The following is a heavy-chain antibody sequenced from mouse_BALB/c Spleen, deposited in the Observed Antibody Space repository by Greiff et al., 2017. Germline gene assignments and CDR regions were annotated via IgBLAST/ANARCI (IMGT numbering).Heavy chain of an antibody. CDR1: GFNIKDTY. D-gene: IGHD2-4*01. J-gene: IGHJ4*01. V-gene: IGHV14-3*02. Sequence: VQLKQSGAELVKPGASVKLSCTASGFNIKDTYMHWVKQRPEQGLEWIGRIDPANGNTKYDPKFQGKATITADTSSNTAYLQLSSLTSEDTAVYYCADDYDGYAMDYWGQGTSVTVSS. CDR3: ADDYDGYAMDY. CDR2: IDPANGNT.